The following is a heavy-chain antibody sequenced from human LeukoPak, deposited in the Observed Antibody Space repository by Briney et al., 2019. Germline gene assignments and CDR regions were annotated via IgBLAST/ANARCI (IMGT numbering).Heavy chain of an antibody. V-gene: IGHV3-9*01. CDR3: AKSFVPQVSGTYCGDDCYSSRYYFDY. CDR2: ISWNSGSI. CDR1: GFTFDDYA. Sequence: GGSLRLSCAASGFTFDDYAMHWVRQAPGKGLEWVSGISWNSGSIGYADSVKGRFTISRDNAKNSLYLQMNSLRAEDTALYYCAKSFVPQVSGTYCGDDCYSSRYYFDYWGQGTLVTVSS. D-gene: IGHD2-21*02. J-gene: IGHJ4*02.